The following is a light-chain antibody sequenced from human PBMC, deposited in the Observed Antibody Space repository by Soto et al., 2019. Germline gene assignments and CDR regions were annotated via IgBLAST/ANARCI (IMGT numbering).Light chain of an antibody. CDR2: EVN. CDR1: ISNVGSYNH. Sequence: QSALTQPASVSGSPGQSITISCTGTISNVGSYNHVSWYQQHPGKAPKLIIYEVNKRPSGVSNRFSGSKSGNTASLTISGLQTEDEADYYCYSYEGGRVFGGGTKLTVL. V-gene: IGLV2-23*02. CDR3: YSYEGGRV. J-gene: IGLJ3*02.